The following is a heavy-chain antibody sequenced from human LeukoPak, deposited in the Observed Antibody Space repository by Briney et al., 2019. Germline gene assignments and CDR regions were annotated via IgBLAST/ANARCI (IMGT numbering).Heavy chain of an antibody. Sequence: GASVKVSCKASGYTFTGYYIHWVRQAPGQGLEYMGWIIPNSGATNYAQKFQGRVTMTRDTSISTAYLELSRLRSDDTAVYYCARGHSEYFDFIIGYDYWGQGTLVTVSS. D-gene: IGHD3-3*01. CDR2: IIPNSGAT. V-gene: IGHV1-2*02. CDR1: GYTFTGYY. CDR3: ARGHSEYFDFIIGYDY. J-gene: IGHJ4*02.